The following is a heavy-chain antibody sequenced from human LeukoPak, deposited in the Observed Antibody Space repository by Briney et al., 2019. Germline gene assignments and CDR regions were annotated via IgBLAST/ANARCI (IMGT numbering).Heavy chain of an antibody. V-gene: IGHV1-69*13. D-gene: IGHD3-10*01. Sequence: SVKVSCKASGGTFSSYAISWVRQAPGQGLEWMGGIIPILGTANYAQKFQGRVTITADESTSTAYMELSSLRSDDTAVYYCARKFLGSRGYYFDYWGQGTLVTVSS. CDR3: ARKFLGSRGYYFDY. CDR1: GGTFSSYA. J-gene: IGHJ4*02. CDR2: IIPILGTA.